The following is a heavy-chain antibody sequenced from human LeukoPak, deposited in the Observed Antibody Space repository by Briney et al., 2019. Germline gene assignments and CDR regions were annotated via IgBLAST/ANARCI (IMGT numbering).Heavy chain of an antibody. Sequence: ASVKVSCKASGYIFSHYWIHWVRQAPGRALECLGWIDPASGITNQPQKFQGRITVTRDTSASTVYMDLAGPTTDDTALYYCARVGAPGGLRPYHYYYWGQGTLVTVSS. CDR2: IDPASGIT. J-gene: IGHJ4*02. D-gene: IGHD3-16*01. CDR1: GYIFSHYW. CDR3: ARVGAPGGLRPYHYYY. V-gene: IGHV1-2*02.